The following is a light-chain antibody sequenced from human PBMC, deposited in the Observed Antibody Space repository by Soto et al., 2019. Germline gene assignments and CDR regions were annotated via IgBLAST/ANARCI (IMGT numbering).Light chain of an antibody. CDR2: ATS. Sequence: DVQMTQSPSSLSAFVGDRVTITCRASQGIAPYLAWFQQKPGKVPKLLIYATSTLQSGVPSRFSGSGSGTDFTLTINSLQPEDVGTYYCQKYNSAPLTFGGWTKLEIK. V-gene: IGKV1-27*01. CDR1: QGIAPY. CDR3: QKYNSAPLT. J-gene: IGKJ4*01.